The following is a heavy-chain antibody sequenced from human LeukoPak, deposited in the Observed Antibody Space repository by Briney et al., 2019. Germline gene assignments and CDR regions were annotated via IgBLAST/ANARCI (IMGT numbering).Heavy chain of an antibody. CDR3: ARVTGTWWVDY. Sequence: GGSLRLSCAASGFTFSNYAMHWVRQAPGKGLEWVAFISFDGSDKYYADSVKGRFTISRDNSKNTLYLQMNSLRAEDTAVYYCARVTGTWWVDYWGQGTLVTVSS. V-gene: IGHV3-30-3*01. J-gene: IGHJ4*02. CDR1: GFTFSNYA. CDR2: ISFDGSDK. D-gene: IGHD2-8*02.